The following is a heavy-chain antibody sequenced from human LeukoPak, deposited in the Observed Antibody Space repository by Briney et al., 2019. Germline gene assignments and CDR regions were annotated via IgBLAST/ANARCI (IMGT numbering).Heavy chain of an antibody. V-gene: IGHV6-1*01. CDR3: ARGYWAYGMDV. J-gene: IGHJ6*02. Sequence: SQTLSLTCATSGDSVSSNSVAWNWIRQSPSKGLEWLGRTYYRSKWYNDYAVSVKSRITINPDTSKNQFSLQLNSVTPEDTAVYYCARGYWAYGMDVWGPGTTVTVSS. CDR2: TYYRSKWYN. CDR1: GDSVSSNSVA. D-gene: IGHD6-13*01.